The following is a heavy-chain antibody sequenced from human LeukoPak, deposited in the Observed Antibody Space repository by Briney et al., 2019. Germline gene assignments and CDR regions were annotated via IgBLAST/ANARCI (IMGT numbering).Heavy chain of an antibody. CDR2: ISFDGNNE. CDR3: AKDKYSSNWYYFDH. Sequence: GGSLRLSCAASGFTFANYAMHWVRQAPGKGLEWVAIISFDGNNEYYADFVKGRFTISRDNAKNSLYLQLNSLRVEDTALYYCAKDKYSSNWYYFDHWGQGTLLTVSS. V-gene: IGHV3-30-3*01. D-gene: IGHD6-13*01. J-gene: IGHJ4*02. CDR1: GFTFANYA.